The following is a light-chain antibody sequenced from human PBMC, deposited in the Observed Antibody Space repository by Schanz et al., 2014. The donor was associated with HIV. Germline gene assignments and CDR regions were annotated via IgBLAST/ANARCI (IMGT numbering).Light chain of an antibody. J-gene: IGLJ2*01. Sequence: QSALTQPASVSGSPGQSITISCTGDSSDVGGYDYVSWYQQHPGKAPKLIIYDVTDRPSGVSFRFSGSKSGNTASLTISGLQAEDEADYYCCSYAGSYTLVVFGGGTKLTVL. CDR1: SSDVGGYDY. V-gene: IGLV2-14*03. CDR3: CSYAGSYTLVV. CDR2: DVT.